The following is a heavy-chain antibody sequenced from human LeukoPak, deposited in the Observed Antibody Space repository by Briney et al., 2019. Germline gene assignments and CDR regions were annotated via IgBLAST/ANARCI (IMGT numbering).Heavy chain of an antibody. D-gene: IGHD3-3*01. CDR1: GFTFSSYA. V-gene: IGHV3-23*01. J-gene: IGHJ4*02. CDR2: ISGSGGST. Sequence: PGGSLGLSCAASGFTFSSYAMSWVRQAPGKGLEWVSAISGSGGSTYYADSVMGRFTISRDNSKNTLYLQMNSLRAEDTAVYYCAKDSGFLEWLLHFDYWGQGTLVTVSS. CDR3: AKDSGFLEWLLHFDY.